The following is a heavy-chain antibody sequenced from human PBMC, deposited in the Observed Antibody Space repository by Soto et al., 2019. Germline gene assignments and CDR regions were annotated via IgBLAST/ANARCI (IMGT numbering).Heavy chain of an antibody. D-gene: IGHD4-17*01. CDR3: ARSRATVTPLDY. Sequence: QLVESGGDLVQPGRSLRLSCAASGFKFEDYAMHWVRQAPGKGLEWVSSISWGSGSIGYADSVRGRVAISRDNAKKSLYLQMNSLRTEDTALYYCARSRATVTPLDYWGQGTLVTVSS. J-gene: IGHJ4*02. V-gene: IGHV3-9*01. CDR1: GFKFEDYA. CDR2: ISWGSGSI.